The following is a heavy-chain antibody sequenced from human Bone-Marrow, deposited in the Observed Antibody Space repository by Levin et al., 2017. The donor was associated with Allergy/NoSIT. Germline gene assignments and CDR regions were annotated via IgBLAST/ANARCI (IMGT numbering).Heavy chain of an antibody. CDR1: GYTLSKLS. D-gene: IGHD3-22*01. J-gene: IGHJ2*01. CDR3: ATGLAYYDSSGYYYRHWYFDL. Sequence: GESLKISCKVSGYTLSKLSMHWVRQAPGKGLEWMGGFDPEDGETIYAQKFQGRVTMTDDTSTDIAYMELSSLRSEDTAVYYCATGLAYYDSSGYYYRHWYFDLWGRGTLVTVSS. V-gene: IGHV1-24*01. CDR2: FDPEDGET.